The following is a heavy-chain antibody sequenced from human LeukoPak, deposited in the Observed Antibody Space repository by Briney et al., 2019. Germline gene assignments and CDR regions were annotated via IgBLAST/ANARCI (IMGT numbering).Heavy chain of an antibody. CDR3: ANGITRLD. J-gene: IGHJ4*02. CDR2: ISYDGSNK. V-gene: IGHV3-30*18. Sequence: PGRSLRLSCAASGFTFSSYGMHWVRLAPGKGLEWVAVISYDGSNKYYADSVKGRFTISRDNSKNTLYLQMNSLRAEDTAVYYCANGITRLDWGQGTLVTVSS. CDR1: GFTFSSYG. D-gene: IGHD1-14*01.